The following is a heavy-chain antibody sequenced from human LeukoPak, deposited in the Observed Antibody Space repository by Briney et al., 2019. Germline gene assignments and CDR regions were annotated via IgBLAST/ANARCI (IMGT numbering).Heavy chain of an antibody. Sequence: GGSLRLSCAASGFTFSSYGMHWVRQAPGKGLEWVAVIWYDGSNKYYADSVKGRFTISRDNSKNTLYLQMNSLRAEDTAVYYCARDSSTLLNSHYYFDYWGQGTLVTVSS. V-gene: IGHV3-33*01. J-gene: IGHJ4*02. D-gene: IGHD3-10*01. CDR2: IWYDGSNK. CDR1: GFTFSSYG. CDR3: ARDSSTLLNSHYYFDY.